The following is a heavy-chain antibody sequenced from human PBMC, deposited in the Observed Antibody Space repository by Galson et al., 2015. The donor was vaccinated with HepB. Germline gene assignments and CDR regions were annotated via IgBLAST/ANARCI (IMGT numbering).Heavy chain of an antibody. J-gene: IGHJ3*02. V-gene: IGHV5-10-1*01. D-gene: IGHD3-10*01. CDR2: IDPSDSYT. CDR3: ARHLWFGELSDAFDI. CDR1: GYSFTSYW. Sequence: QSGAEVKKPGESLRISCKGSGYSFTSYWISWVRQMPGKGLEWMGRIDPSDSYTNYSPSFQGHVTISADKSISTAYLQWSSLKAPDTAMYYCARHLWFGELSDAFDIWGQGTMVTVSS.